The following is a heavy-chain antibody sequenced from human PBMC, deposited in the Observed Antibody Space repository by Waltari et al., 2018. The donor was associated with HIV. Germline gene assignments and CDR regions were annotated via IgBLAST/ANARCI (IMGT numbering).Heavy chain of an antibody. V-gene: IGHV1-2*06. CDR1: GYPFTGYY. CDR3: ARADSSGSKGTDY. D-gene: IGHD6-19*01. Sequence: QVQVVQSGAEGKKPGASVKVSCKASGYPFTGYYLHWVRPAPGQGLEWMGRINPNSGGTNYAQKFQGRVTMTRDTSISTAYMELSRLRSDDTAVYYCARADSSGSKGTDYWGQGTLVTVSS. J-gene: IGHJ4*02. CDR2: INPNSGGT.